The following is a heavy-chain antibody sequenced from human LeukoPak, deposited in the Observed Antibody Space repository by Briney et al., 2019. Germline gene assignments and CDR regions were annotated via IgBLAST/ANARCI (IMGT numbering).Heavy chain of an antibody. Sequence: PSETLSPTCSVSGGSITTYYWSWIRQPAGKGLEWIGRINTSGSTNCNPSLKSRVTMSVDTSKNQFSLKLSSVTAADTAVYYCAKHRYSSSTNYYFDSWGQGTLVTVSS. CDR2: INTSGST. V-gene: IGHV4-4*07. CDR1: GGSITTYY. J-gene: IGHJ4*02. CDR3: AKHRYSSSTNYYFDS. D-gene: IGHD6-6*01.